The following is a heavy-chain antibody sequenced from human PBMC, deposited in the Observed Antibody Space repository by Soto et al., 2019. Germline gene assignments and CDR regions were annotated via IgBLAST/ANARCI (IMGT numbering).Heavy chain of an antibody. D-gene: IGHD3-3*01. V-gene: IGHV3-11*01. CDR2: ISSSGSTI. J-gene: IGHJ4*02. CDR3: ARAQLWSGYYNDY. CDR1: GFTFSDYY. Sequence: GGSLRLSCAASGFTFSDYYMSWIRQAPGKGLAWVSYISSSGSTIYYADSVKGRFTISRDNAKNSLYLQMNSLRAEDTAVYYCARAQLWSGYYNDYWGQGTLVTVSS.